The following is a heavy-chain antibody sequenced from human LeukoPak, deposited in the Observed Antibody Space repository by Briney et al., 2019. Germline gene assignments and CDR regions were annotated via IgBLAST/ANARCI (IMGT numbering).Heavy chain of an antibody. CDR1: GFTFSSHS. Sequence: GGSLRLSCGASGFTFSSHSMNWVRQAPGKGLEWVSSISSSSSYIYYADSVKGRFTISRDNAKNSLYLQMNSLRAEDTAVYYCARTPGGLYSSLDYWGQGTLVTVSS. CDR2: ISSSSSYI. J-gene: IGHJ4*02. D-gene: IGHD5-18*01. CDR3: ARTPGGLYSSLDY. V-gene: IGHV3-21*01.